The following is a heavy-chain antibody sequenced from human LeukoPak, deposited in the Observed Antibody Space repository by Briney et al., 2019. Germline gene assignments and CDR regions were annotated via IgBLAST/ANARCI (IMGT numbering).Heavy chain of an antibody. CDR2: IQPGDSDT. Sequence: GESLKISCQVSGYSFTTHWIAWVRQMPGNGLEWVGIIQPGDSDTRYSPSFQGQVTISADKSSTTAYLQWSSLKASDTGTYYCARRSAVNSIFGMVVTPPALDYWGQGTLVTVSS. D-gene: IGHD3-3*01. V-gene: IGHV5-51*01. J-gene: IGHJ4*02. CDR3: ARRSAVNSIFGMVVTPPALDY. CDR1: GYSFTTHW.